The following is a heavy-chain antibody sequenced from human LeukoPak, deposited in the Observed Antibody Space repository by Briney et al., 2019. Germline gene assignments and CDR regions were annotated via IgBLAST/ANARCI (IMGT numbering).Heavy chain of an antibody. CDR2: ISYDGSNK. D-gene: IGHD3-22*01. Sequence: GGSLRLSCAASGFTFSSYGMHWVRQAPGKGLEWVAVISYDGSNKYYADSVKGRFTISRDNSENTLYLQMNSLRAEDTAVYYCAKDLDYYDSSGYYYPDYWGQGTLVTVSS. CDR1: GFTFSSYG. CDR3: AKDLDYYDSSGYYYPDY. J-gene: IGHJ4*02. V-gene: IGHV3-30*18.